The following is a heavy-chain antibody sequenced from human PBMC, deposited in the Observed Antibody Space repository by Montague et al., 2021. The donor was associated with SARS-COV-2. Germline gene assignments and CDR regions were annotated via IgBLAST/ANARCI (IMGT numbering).Heavy chain of an antibody. Sequence: SETLSLTCAVYGRSFSGYYWSWIRRPPGKGLEWIGESNHSGGNNYNPYLKGRVTISVDTSKNQFSLKLTSVTAADTAVYYCARGLSGSYSGGWVPVALFDFYHYMDVWGSGTTVTVSS. CDR3: ARGLSGSYSGGWVPVALFDFYHYMDV. CDR1: GRSFSGYY. CDR2: SNHSGGN. D-gene: IGHD6-25*01. J-gene: IGHJ6*03. V-gene: IGHV4-34*01.